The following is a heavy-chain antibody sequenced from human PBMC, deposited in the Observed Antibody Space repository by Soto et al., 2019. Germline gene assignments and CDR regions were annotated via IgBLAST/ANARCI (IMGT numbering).Heavy chain of an antibody. Sequence: SQTLSLTCASSGDSVSSNSAGWNWIRTTPSRGLEWLGRTYYRSKWYFNYAVSVESRITINPDTSKNQFSLQLSSVTPDDTAVYYCARGSWDDVSGHYYMDVWGKGTTVTVSS. J-gene: IGHJ6*03. V-gene: IGHV6-1*01. CDR2: TYYRSKWYF. CDR1: GDSVSSNSAG. D-gene: IGHD1-1*01. CDR3: ARGSWDDVSGHYYMDV.